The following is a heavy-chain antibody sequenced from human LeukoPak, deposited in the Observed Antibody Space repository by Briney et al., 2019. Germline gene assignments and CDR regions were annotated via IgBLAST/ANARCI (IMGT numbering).Heavy chain of an antibody. Sequence: PGGSLRLSCAASGFTFSSFGMSWVRQAPGKGLEWVSTISGSGGIIDYADSVKGRFTFSRDNSRNMVYLQMNSLRAEDTAVCYCAKDLPDYGDYIEGYWGQGTLVTVSS. CDR1: GFTFSSFG. CDR2: ISGSGGII. CDR3: AKDLPDYGDYIEGY. J-gene: IGHJ4*02. D-gene: IGHD4-17*01. V-gene: IGHV3-23*01.